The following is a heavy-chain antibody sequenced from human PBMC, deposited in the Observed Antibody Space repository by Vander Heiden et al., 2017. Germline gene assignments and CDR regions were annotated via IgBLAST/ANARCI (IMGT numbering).Heavy chain of an antibody. CDR3: AKGGSDYYYGMDV. CDR2: INHSGST. J-gene: IGHJ6*02. D-gene: IGHD3-10*01. CDR1: GGSFSGNY. V-gene: IGHV4-34*01. Sequence: QVQLQQSGAGLLKPSETLSLHCAVYGGSFSGNYWSWIRQPPGKGLEWIGEINHSGSTNDNPSLKSRVTISVDTSKNQFSLKMRSVAAEDAAVYCCAKGGSDYYYGMDVWGQGTTVTVSS.